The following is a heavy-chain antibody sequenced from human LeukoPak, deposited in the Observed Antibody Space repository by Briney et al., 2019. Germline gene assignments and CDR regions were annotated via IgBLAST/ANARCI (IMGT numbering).Heavy chain of an antibody. Sequence: SETLSLTCTVSGGSISSSSYYWGWLRQPPGKGLEWIGSIYYSGSTYYNPSLKSRVTISVDTSKNQFSLKLSSVTAADTTVYYCARARAEELVRGVTNYYYYYGMDVWGQGTMVTVSS. J-gene: IGHJ6*02. V-gene: IGHV4-39*01. D-gene: IGHD3-10*01. CDR3: ARARAEELVRGVTNYYYYYGMDV. CDR1: GGSISSSSYY. CDR2: IYYSGST.